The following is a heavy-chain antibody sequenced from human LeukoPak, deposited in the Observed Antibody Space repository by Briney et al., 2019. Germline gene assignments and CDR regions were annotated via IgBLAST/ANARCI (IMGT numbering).Heavy chain of an antibody. CDR3: ASIRYFDWLRS. J-gene: IGHJ4*02. V-gene: IGHV4-39*01. Sequence: PSETLSLTCTVSGGSISSSSYYWGWIRQPPGKGLEWIGSIYYSGSTYYNPSLKSRVTISVDTSKNQFSLKLSSVTAADTAVYYCASIRYFDWLRSWGQGALVTVSS. CDR1: GGSISSSSYY. D-gene: IGHD3-9*01. CDR2: IYYSGST.